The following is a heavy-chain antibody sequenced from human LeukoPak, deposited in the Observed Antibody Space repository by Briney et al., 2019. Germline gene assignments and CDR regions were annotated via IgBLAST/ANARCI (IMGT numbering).Heavy chain of an antibody. Sequence: ASVKVSCKASGYTFTIYDINWVRQATGQGLEWMGWMNPNSGNTGYAQKFQGRVTMTRNTSISTAYMELSSLRSEDTAVYYCARAQGIPGYCSSTSCYYWFDPWGQGTLVTVSS. D-gene: IGHD2-2*01. CDR1: GYTFTIYD. J-gene: IGHJ5*02. CDR2: MNPNSGNT. V-gene: IGHV1-8*01. CDR3: ARAQGIPGYCSSTSCYYWFDP.